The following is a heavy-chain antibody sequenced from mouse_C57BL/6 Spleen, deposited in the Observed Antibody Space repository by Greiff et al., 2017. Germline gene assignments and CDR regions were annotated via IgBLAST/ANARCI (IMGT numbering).Heavy chain of an antibody. Sequence: VQLQQSGAELAKPGASVKLSCTASGYTFTSYWMHWVKQRPGQGLEWIGYINPSSGYTKYNQTFKDKATLTADKSSSTAYLQLSSLTYEDSAVYYCARPRAMDYWGQGTSVTVAS. CDR1: GYTFTSYW. CDR2: INPSSGYT. J-gene: IGHJ4*01. V-gene: IGHV1-7*01. CDR3: ARPRAMDY.